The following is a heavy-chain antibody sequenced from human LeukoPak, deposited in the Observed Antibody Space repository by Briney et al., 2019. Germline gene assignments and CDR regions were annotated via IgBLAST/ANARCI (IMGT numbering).Heavy chain of an antibody. Sequence: GGSLRLSCAASGFTFSSYAMSWVRQAPGKGLEWVSAISGSGGSTYHADSVKGRFTISRDNSKNTLYLQMNSLRAEDTAVYYCAKASLYGSGAYYYYGMDVWGQGTTVTVSS. V-gene: IGHV3-23*01. CDR2: ISGSGGST. CDR3: AKASLYGSGAYYYYGMDV. D-gene: IGHD3-10*01. CDR1: GFTFSSYA. J-gene: IGHJ6*02.